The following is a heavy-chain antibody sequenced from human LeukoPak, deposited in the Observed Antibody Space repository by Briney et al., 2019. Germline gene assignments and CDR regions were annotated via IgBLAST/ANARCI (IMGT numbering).Heavy chain of an antibody. CDR3: ARGRGVLLWFGESPNFDY. J-gene: IGHJ4*02. D-gene: IGHD3-10*01. Sequence: ASETLSLTCAVYGGSFGGYYWSWIRQPPGKGLEWIGEINHSGSTNYNPSLKSRVTISVDTSKNQFSLKLSSVTAADTAVYYCARGRGVLLWFGESPNFDYWGQGTLVTVSS. CDR2: INHSGST. V-gene: IGHV4-34*01. CDR1: GGSFGGYY.